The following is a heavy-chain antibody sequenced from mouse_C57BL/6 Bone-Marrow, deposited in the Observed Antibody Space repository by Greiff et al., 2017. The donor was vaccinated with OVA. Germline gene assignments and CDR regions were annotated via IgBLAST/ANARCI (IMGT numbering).Heavy chain of an antibody. D-gene: IGHD3-2*02. J-gene: IGHJ2*01. Sequence: VQLQHPGAELVQPGASVKMSCKASGYTFTSYWITWVKQRPGQGLAWIGDIYPGSGSTNYNEKFKSKATLTVDTSASTAYMQLSSLTSEDSAVYYGASRQLRLRTYWGQGTTLTGSS. CDR2: IYPGSGST. CDR3: ASRQLRLRTY. CDR1: GYTFTSYW. V-gene: IGHV1-55*01.